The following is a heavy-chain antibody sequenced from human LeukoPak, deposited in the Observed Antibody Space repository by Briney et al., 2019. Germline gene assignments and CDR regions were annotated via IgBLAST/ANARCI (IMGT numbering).Heavy chain of an antibody. CDR1: GGSISSSSYY. Sequence: SETLSLTCTVSGGSISSSSYYWSWIRQPPGKGLEWIGYIYYSGSTYYNPSLKSRVTISVDTSKNQFSLKLSSVTAADTAVYYCARVPHSSTFGGVIVKNWGQGTLVTVSS. CDR2: IYYSGST. D-gene: IGHD3-16*02. V-gene: IGHV4-61*05. CDR3: ARVPHSSTFGGVIVKN. J-gene: IGHJ4*02.